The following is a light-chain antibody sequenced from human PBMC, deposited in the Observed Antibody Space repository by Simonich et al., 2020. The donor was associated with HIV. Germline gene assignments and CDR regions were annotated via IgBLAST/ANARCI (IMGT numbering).Light chain of an antibody. CDR3: QQYNSYSPYI. CDR1: QSISNW. V-gene: IGKV1-5*03. J-gene: IGKJ2*01. Sequence: DIQMTQSPSTLSASVGDRVTITCRASQSISNWLAWYQQKPGKAPKVLIYKASSLESGVPSRFSGSGSGTEFTLTISSLQPDDFATYYCQQYNSYSPYIFGQGTKLEIK. CDR2: KAS.